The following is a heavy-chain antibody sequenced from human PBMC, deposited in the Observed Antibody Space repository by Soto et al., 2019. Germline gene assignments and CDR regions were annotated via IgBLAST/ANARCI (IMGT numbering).Heavy chain of an antibody. J-gene: IGHJ5*02. Sequence: SVKVSCKASGGTFSSYTISWVRQAPGQGLEWMGRIIPILGIANYAQKFQGRVTITADKSTSTAYMELSSLRSEDTAVYYCARDKGYSGYDWGDNWFDPWGQGTLVTVSS. CDR2: IIPILGIA. CDR3: ARDKGYSGYDWGDNWFDP. CDR1: GGTFSSYT. D-gene: IGHD5-12*01. V-gene: IGHV1-69*04.